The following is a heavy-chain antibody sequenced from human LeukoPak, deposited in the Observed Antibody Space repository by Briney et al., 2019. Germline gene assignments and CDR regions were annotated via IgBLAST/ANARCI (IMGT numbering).Heavy chain of an antibody. V-gene: IGHV4-39*07. CDR2: IYYSGST. D-gene: IGHD3-22*01. J-gene: IGHJ3*02. CDR3: ASGSSGYWAFDI. Sequence: SETLSLTCTVSGGSISSSSYYWGWIRQPPGKGLEWIGSIYYSGSTYYNPSLKSRVTISVDTSKNQFSLKLSSVTAADTAVYYCASGSSGYWAFDIWGQGTMVTVSS. CDR1: GGSISSSSYY.